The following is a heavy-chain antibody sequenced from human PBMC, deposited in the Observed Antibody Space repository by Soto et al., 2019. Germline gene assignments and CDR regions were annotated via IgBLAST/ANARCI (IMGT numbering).Heavy chain of an antibody. J-gene: IGHJ6*02. Sequence: QITLKESGPTLVKPTQTLTLTCTFSGFSLSTSGVGVGWIRQPPGKALEWLALIYWDDDKRYSPSLKSRLTIXKXXSNNQVVLTMTNMDPVDTATYYCAHYNYYYYGMDVWGQGTTVTVSS. CDR1: GFSLSTSGVG. CDR2: IYWDDDK. V-gene: IGHV2-5*02. CDR3: AHYNYYYYGMDV.